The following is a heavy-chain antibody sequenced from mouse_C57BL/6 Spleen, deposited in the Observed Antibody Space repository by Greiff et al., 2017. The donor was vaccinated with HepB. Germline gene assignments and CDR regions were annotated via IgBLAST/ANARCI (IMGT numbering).Heavy chain of an antibody. Sequence: QVQLKESGPELVKPGASVKISCKASGYAFSSSWMNWVKLRPGKGLEWIGRIYPGDGDTNYNGKFKGKATLTADKASSTAYMQLSSLTSEDSAVYFCARGYGSSLWYFDVWGTGTTVTVAS. CDR1: GYAFSSSW. D-gene: IGHD1-1*01. J-gene: IGHJ1*03. CDR3: ARGYGSSLWYFDV. V-gene: IGHV1-82*01. CDR2: IYPGDGDT.